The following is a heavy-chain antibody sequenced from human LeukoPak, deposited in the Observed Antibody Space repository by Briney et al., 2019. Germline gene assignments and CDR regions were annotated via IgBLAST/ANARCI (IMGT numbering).Heavy chain of an antibody. J-gene: IGHJ3*02. CDR2: IYPYSSDT. V-gene: IGHV1-2*02. CDR1: GYTFTGYY. D-gene: IGHD6-6*01. Sequence: ASVKVSCKASGYTFTGYYIHWVRQAHGPGLEWMGWIYPYSSDTNYAQNLQGRVTMTRDTSISTAYMELSSLKSDDTAVYYCARDRNSGSSLDIWGQGTMLTVSS. CDR3: ARDRNSGSSLDI.